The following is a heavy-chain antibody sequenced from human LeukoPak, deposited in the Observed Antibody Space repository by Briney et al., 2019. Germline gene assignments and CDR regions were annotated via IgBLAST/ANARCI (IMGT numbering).Heavy chain of an antibody. V-gene: IGHV3-23*01. Sequence: GGSLRLSCAASGFTFSSYAMSWVRQAPGKGLKWVSAISGSGGTAYYADSVKGRFTISRDNSKNTLYLQMNSLRAEDTAVYYCAKDRVAAAQGLYGMDVWGQGTTVTVSS. CDR1: GFTFSSYA. CDR3: AKDRVAAAQGLYGMDV. J-gene: IGHJ6*02. CDR2: ISGSGGTA. D-gene: IGHD6-13*01.